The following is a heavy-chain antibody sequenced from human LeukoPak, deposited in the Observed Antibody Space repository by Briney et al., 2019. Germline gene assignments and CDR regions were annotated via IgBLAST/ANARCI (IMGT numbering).Heavy chain of an antibody. CDR3: AKGAYDYIEIGYFDS. V-gene: IGHV3-23*01. J-gene: IGHJ4*02. D-gene: IGHD5-12*01. CDR1: GFTSTNYS. Sequence: PGGSLRLSCAASGFTSTNYSMNWVRQAPGKGLEWVSFLIGSSGSTDYADSVKGRFTISRDNSKKTVFLQMNSLRAEDTAIYYCAKGAYDYIEIGYFDSWGQGTLVTVSS. CDR2: LIGSSGST.